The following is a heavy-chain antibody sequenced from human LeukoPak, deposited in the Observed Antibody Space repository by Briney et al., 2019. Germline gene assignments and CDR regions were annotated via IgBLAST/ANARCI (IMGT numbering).Heavy chain of an antibody. CDR3: AKDRRDSSSWRSEPYYFDY. CDR1: GFTFSSYW. Sequence: GGSLRLSCAASGFTFSSYWMHWVRQAPGKGLEWVSAISGSGGSTYYADSVKGRFTISRDNSKNTLYLQMNSLRAEDTAVYYCAKDRRDSSSWRSEPYYFDYWGQGTLVTVSS. J-gene: IGHJ4*02. CDR2: ISGSGGST. V-gene: IGHV3-23*01. D-gene: IGHD6-13*01.